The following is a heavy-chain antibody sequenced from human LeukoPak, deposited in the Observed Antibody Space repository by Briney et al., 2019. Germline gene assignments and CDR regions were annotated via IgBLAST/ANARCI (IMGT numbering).Heavy chain of an antibody. V-gene: IGHV1-46*01. J-gene: IGHJ4*02. CDR2: INPRDGTT. Sequence: ASVKVSCKASGYTFTGYYMHWVRQAPGQGLEWMGMINPRDGTTRTLQKFQGRVTMTRDTSTSTLYMGLSSLRSEDTATYFCARGADQEFDFWGQGTLVTVSS. CDR1: GYTFTGYY. CDR3: ARGADQEFDF.